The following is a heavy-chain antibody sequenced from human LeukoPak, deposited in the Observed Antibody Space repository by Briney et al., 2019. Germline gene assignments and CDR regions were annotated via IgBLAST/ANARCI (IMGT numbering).Heavy chain of an antibody. CDR3: ARAGVSLAVAAPFDY. J-gene: IGHJ4*02. CDR2: ISAYNGNT. V-gene: IGHV1-18*01. Sequence: ASVKVSCKASGYTFTSYGISWVRQAPGQGLEWMGWISAYNGNTNYAQKLQGRVTMTTDTSTSTAYIELRSLRSDDTAVYYCARAGVSLAVAAPFDYWGQGSLVTVSS. CDR1: GYTFTSYG. D-gene: IGHD6-19*01.